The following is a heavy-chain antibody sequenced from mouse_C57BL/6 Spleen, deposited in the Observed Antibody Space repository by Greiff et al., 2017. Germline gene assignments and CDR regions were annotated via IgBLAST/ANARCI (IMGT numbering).Heavy chain of an antibody. CDR1: GYTFTDYE. D-gene: IGHD1-1*01. V-gene: IGHV1-15*01. CDR3: THYGSLYYAMDD. J-gene: IGHJ4*01. CDR2: IDPETGGT. Sequence: QVQLKQSGAELVRPGASVTLSCKASGYTFTDYEMHWVKQTPVHGLEWIGAIDPETGGTAYNQKFKGKAILTADKSSSTAYMELRSLTSEDSAVYCCTHYGSLYYAMDDWGQGTSVTVSS.